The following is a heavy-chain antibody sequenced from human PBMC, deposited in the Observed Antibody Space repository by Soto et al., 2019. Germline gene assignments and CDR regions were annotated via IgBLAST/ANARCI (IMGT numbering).Heavy chain of an antibody. CDR3: AKGSSGYRPYYFDS. Sequence: EVQVLDSGGAFVQPGGSLRLSCAASGFTFSTYAMSWVRQAPGKGLEWVSAISDSGASTYSADSVKGRFTISRDNSKNTLYLQMNSLRAEDTAVYYCAKGSSGYRPYYFDSWGQGTLVTVSS. D-gene: IGHD3-22*01. V-gene: IGHV3-23*01. CDR2: ISDSGAST. CDR1: GFTFSTYA. J-gene: IGHJ4*02.